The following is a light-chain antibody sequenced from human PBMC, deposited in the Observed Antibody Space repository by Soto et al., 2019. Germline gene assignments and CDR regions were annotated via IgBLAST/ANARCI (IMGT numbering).Light chain of an antibody. Sequence: MLTQPHSVSESPGKTVIISCTGSSGSIASNYVQWYQQRPGSAPTTVIYEDNQRPSGVPDRFSGSIDSSSNSASLTISGLKNEDEADYYCQSFDGSTVVFGGGTKVTVL. V-gene: IGLV6-57*02. J-gene: IGLJ2*01. CDR3: QSFDGSTVV. CDR1: SGSIASNY. CDR2: EDN.